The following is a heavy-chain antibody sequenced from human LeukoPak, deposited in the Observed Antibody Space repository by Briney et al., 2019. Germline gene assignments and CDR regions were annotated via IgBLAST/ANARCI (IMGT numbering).Heavy chain of an antibody. D-gene: IGHD2-2*01. CDR2: IYYSGST. CDR1: GGSISIYY. V-gene: IGHV4-59*08. J-gene: IGHJ4*02. Sequence: SETLSLTCTVSGGSISIYYWSWIRQPPGKGLEWIGYIYYSGSTNYNPSLKSRVTISVDTSKNQFSLKLSSVTAADTAVYYCARLRPYCSSTSCYGIDYWGQGTLVTVSS. CDR3: ARLRPYCSSTSCYGIDY.